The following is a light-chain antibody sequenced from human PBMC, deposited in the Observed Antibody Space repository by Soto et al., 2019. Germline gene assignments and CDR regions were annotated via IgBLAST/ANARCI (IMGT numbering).Light chain of an antibody. V-gene: IGKV1-9*01. CDR1: QGISSY. J-gene: IGKJ5*01. CDR2: TAS. CDR3: QQLNTYPQIT. Sequence: DIPLTQSPSFLSASVGDRVTITCRASQGISSYLAWYQQKAGKAPKLLIYTASTLQSGVPSRFSGSGSGTEFTLTISNLQPEDFGTYYCQQLNTYPQITFGQGTRLEIK.